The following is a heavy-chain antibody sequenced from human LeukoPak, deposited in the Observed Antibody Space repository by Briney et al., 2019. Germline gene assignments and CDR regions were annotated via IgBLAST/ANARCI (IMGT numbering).Heavy chain of an antibody. V-gene: IGHV4-34*01. D-gene: IGHD6-6*01. CDR1: GGSFSGYY. CDR3: ARQRRPSIAIREPFDY. CDR2: INHSGSN. Sequence: SETLSLTCAVYGGSFSGYYWSWIRQPPGKGLEWIGEINHSGSNNYNPSLKSRVTISVDTSKNQFSLKLSSVTAADTAVYYCARQRRPSIAIREPFDYWGQGTLVTVSS. J-gene: IGHJ4*02.